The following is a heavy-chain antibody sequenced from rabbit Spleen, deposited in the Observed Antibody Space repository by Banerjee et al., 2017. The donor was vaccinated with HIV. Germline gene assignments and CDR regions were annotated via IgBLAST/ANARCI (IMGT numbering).Heavy chain of an antibody. CDR1: GFSFSSSDY. D-gene: IGHD1-1*01. V-gene: IGHV1S40*01. CDR3: ARGLSRSNL. J-gene: IGHJ4*01. Sequence: QSLAESGGDLVKPGASLTLTCTASGFSFSSSDYMCWVRQAPGKGLEWISCIDSDDGTTYYANWVNGRFTLSKSSSSAVTLQMTSLTVADTATYFCARGLSRSNLWGPGTLVTVS. CDR2: IDSDDGTT.